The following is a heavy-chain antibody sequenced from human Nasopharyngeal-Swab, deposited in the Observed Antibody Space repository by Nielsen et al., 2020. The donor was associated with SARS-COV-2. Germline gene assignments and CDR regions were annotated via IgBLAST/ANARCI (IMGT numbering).Heavy chain of an antibody. V-gene: IGHV3-30-3*02. J-gene: IGHJ6*02. D-gene: IGHD3-10*01. CDR2: VSYDGSNK. CDR3: AKLIEEGSGSYYALYYYYGMDV. Sequence: IRQPPGKGLEWVEVVSYDGSNKYYADSVKGRFTITRDKSKNTLYLQMNSLRAEDTAVYYCAKLIEEGSGSYYALYYYYGMDVWGQGTTVTVSS.